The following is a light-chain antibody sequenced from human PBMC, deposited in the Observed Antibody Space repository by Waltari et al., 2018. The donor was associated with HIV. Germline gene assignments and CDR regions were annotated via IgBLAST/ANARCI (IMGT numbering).Light chain of an antibody. CDR1: QSISDY. V-gene: IGKV1-39*01. CDR2: AAS. J-gene: IGKJ2*01. Sequence: DIQMTQSPSSLSASVGDRVTITCRASQSISDYLEWYQQKAGRAPKVLIYAASRLESGVPSRFSGSGFGTDFTLTISSLQPEDFGTYYCQQSYSTPPYTFGQGTKLEI. CDR3: QQSYSTPPYT.